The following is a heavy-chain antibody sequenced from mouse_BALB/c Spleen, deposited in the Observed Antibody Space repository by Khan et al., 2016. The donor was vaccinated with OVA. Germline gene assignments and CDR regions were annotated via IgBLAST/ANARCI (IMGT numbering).Heavy chain of an antibody. J-gene: IGHJ3*01. CDR1: GYTFTTYW. Sequence: QVQLQQSGTELAKPGASVKLSCTASGYTFTTYWIHWVKQRPGQGLEWIGYINPSTGYTEYNQNFKDKATLTADESSSTAYIQLNSLTSEDSAVYYCARRGLSGSFTYWGQGTLVTVSA. CDR3: ARRGLSGSFTY. D-gene: IGHD1-1*02. CDR2: INPSTGYT. V-gene: IGHV1-7*01.